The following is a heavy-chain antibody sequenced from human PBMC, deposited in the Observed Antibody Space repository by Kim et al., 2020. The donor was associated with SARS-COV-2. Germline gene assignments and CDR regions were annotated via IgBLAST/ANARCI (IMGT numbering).Heavy chain of an antibody. J-gene: IGHJ2*01. CDR2: ISGSGGST. Sequence: GGSLRLSCAASGFTFSSYAMSWVRQAPGKGLEWVSAISGSGGSTYYADSVKGRFIISRDNSKNTLYLQMNSLRAEDTAVYYCAKEYQLPPLYWYFDLWGRGTLVTVSS. CDR3: AKEYQLPPLYWYFDL. CDR1: GFTFSSYA. V-gene: IGHV3-23*01. D-gene: IGHD2-2*01.